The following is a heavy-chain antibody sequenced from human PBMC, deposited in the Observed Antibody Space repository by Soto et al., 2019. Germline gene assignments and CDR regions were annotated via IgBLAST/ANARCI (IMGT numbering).Heavy chain of an antibody. V-gene: IGHV1-69*13. CDR2: VIPIFGTA. D-gene: IGHD3-16*01. CDR1: GGTFSSYA. Sequence: SVKVSCKASGGTFSSYAISWVRQAPGQGLEWMGGVIPIFGTANYAQKFQGRVTITADESTSTAYMELSSLRSEDTAVYYCASANHLGVPHYGMDVWGQGTTVTVSS. CDR3: ASANHLGVPHYGMDV. J-gene: IGHJ6*02.